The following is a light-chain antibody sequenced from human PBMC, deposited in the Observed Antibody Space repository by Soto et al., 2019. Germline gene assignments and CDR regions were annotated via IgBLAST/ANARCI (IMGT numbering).Light chain of an antibody. V-gene: IGKV1-39*01. CDR1: QSISGY. CDR2: AAS. J-gene: IGKJ4*01. CDR3: QQSYSTPLT. Sequence: DIQMPQSPSSLSASVGDRVTITCRASQSISGYLNWYQQKPGKAPNLLIYAASSLQSGVPSRFSVSRSGTDFTLTISSLQPEDFATYYCQQSYSTPLTFGGGTKVEIK.